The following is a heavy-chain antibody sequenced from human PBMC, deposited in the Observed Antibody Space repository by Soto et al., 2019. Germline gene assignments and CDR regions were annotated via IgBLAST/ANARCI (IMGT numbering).Heavy chain of an antibody. CDR1: GGSISSSSYY. CDR2: IYYSGST. V-gene: IGHV4-39*01. D-gene: IGHD3-16*01. J-gene: IGHJ4*02. CDR3: ARGLFNAYGGFYYFDF. Sequence: SETLSLTCTVSGGSISSSSYYWGWIRQPLGKGLEWIGSIYYSGSTYYNPSLKSRVTISLDTSKNQFSLKLSSVTAADTAVYYCARGLFNAYGGFYYFDFWGQGTLVTVSS.